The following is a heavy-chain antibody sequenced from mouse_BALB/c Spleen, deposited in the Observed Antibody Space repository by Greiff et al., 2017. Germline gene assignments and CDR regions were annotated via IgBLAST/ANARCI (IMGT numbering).Heavy chain of an antibody. CDR3: ARSPLYYAMDY. J-gene: IGHJ4*01. CDR2: ISTYYGDA. Sequence: VQVVESGAELVRPGVSVKISCKGSGYTFTDYAMHWVKQSHAKSLEWIGVISTYYGDASYNQKFKGKATMTVDKSSSTAYMELARLTSEDSAIYYCARSPLYYAMDYWGQGTSVTVSS. CDR1: GYTFTDYA. V-gene: IGHV1S137*01.